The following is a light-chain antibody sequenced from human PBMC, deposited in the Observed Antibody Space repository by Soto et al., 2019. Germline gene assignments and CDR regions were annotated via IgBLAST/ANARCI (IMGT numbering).Light chain of an antibody. V-gene: IGKV3-11*01. CDR1: QSVSRY. CDR2: DAS. J-gene: IGKJ4*01. CDR3: QQRSDWGT. Sequence: EIVLTQSPSTLSLSPGERPTLSCRASQSVSRYLAWYQQKPGQAPRHLIYDASNRATGIPARFSGSGSGTAFTLSISTLDAEDFAVYYCQQRSDWGTFGGGNNVEIK.